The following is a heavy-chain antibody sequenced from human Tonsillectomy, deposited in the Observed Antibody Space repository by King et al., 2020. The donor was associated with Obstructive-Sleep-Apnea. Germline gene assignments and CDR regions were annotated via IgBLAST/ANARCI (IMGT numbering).Heavy chain of an antibody. CDR2: FYHSGRT. Sequence: VQLQESGPGLVKPSETLSLTCNVSGSSISSAYYWGWIRQPPGKGLEWIGSFYHSGRTYYNPSLRSRVTISVDTSRNQFSLKLNSVTAADTAAYYCAGDISGYYYFDYLGPGTLVTVSS. D-gene: IGHD3-22*01. V-gene: IGHV4-38-2*02. CDR3: AGDISGYYYFDY. J-gene: IGHJ4*02. CDR1: GSSISSAYY.